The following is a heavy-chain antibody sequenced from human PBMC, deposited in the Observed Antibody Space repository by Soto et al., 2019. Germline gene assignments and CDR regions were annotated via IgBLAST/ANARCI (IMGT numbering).Heavy chain of an antibody. V-gene: IGHV4-4*02. D-gene: IGHD6-6*01. J-gene: IGHJ4*02. CDR2: IHRSRGT. CDR1: GGSINTDSW. CDR3: ASREEARPF. Sequence: QVQLQESGPGLVSPLGTLSLPCAVSGGSINTDSWWTWVRQPPGKGLEWIGEIHRSRGTNYNSSLKSRVTISIDRSTNHFSLRLYSVTAADTAVYYCASREEARPFWGQGTLVTVSS.